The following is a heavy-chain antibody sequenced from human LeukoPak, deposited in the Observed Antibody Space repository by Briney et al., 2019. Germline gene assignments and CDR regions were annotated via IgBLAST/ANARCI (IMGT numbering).Heavy chain of an antibody. CDR1: GYTFTSYG. CDR3: ARASSSWSIGDWFDP. D-gene: IGHD6-13*01. CDR2: ISAYNGNT. J-gene: IGHJ5*02. Sequence: VASVKVSCKASGYTFTSYGISWVRQAPGQGLEWMGWISAYNGNTNYAQKLQGRVTMTTDTSTSTAYMELRSLRSDDTAVYYCARASSSWSIGDWFDPWGQGTLVTVSS. V-gene: IGHV1-18*01.